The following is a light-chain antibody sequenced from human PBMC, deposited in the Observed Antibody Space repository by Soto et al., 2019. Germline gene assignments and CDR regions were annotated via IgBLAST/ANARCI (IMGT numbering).Light chain of an antibody. CDR1: QSVNGY. V-gene: IGKV3-11*01. CDR2: DVY. J-gene: IGKJ2*01. Sequence: EIVLTQSPATLSLSPGERATLSCRASQSVNGYLAWFQHKPGQAPRLLIYDVYNRAPGLPARFSGSGSGTDFTLTISSLEPEDFAVYYCQQRNTWPWTFGQGTKLE. CDR3: QQRNTWPWT.